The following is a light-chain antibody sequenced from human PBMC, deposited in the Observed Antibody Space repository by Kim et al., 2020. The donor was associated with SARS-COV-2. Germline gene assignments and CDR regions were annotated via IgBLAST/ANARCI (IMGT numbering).Light chain of an antibody. J-gene: IGLJ3*02. Sequence: GQKVPISCSGSSSNVGSNFVSWYGQFPGTAPKLLIYRNNQRPSGVPDRFSGSKSGTSASLAISGLRSEDEADYYCAAWDDSLSGRVFGGGTQLTVL. CDR2: RNN. CDR3: AAWDDSLSGRV. V-gene: IGLV1-47*01. CDR1: SSNVGSNF.